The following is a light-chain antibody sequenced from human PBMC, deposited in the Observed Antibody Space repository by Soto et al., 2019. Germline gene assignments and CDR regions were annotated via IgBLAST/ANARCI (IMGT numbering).Light chain of an antibody. CDR3: CSYVGTYVV. CDR2: EGG. Sequence: QSALTQPASVSGSPGQSITISCTGSSSDVVSYNLVSWYQQHPGKAPKLVIYEGGQRPSGISNRFSGSKSGNTASVTIYGLQAEDEADYYCCSYVGTYVVFGGGTKLTVL. V-gene: IGLV2-23*01. J-gene: IGLJ2*01. CDR1: SSDVVSYNL.